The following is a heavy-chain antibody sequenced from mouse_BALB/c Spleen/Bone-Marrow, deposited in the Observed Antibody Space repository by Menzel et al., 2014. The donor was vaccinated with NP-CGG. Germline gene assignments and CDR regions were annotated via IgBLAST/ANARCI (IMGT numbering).Heavy chain of an antibody. CDR2: IVPDTYYT. J-gene: IGHJ3*01. CDR1: GYTFTNYW. Sequence: QVQLQQSGAELAKPGASVKMSCKASGYTFTNYWMHWVKQRPGQGLEWIGYIVPDTYYTRYNQKFKDKATLTADKSSSTTFLPLSSLTYEDSAVYYCTRYWRDYWGQGTLVTVSS. V-gene: IGHV1-7*01. D-gene: IGHD4-1*01. CDR3: TRYWRDY.